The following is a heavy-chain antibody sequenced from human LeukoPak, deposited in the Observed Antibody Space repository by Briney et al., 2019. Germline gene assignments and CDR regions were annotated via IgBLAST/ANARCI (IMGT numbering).Heavy chain of an antibody. Sequence: GGSLRLSCAASGFTFSTYPMIWVRQAPGKGPEGVSSISNSGDRTYYADSVRGRFTTSRDNSKNTLYPQMNSLRVEDTAVYYCAKVMTTAQYYWYGMDVWGQGTTVAVSS. CDR3: AKVMTTAQYYWYGMDV. CDR2: ISNSGDRT. D-gene: IGHD1-14*01. CDR1: GFTFSTYP. J-gene: IGHJ6*02. V-gene: IGHV3-23*01.